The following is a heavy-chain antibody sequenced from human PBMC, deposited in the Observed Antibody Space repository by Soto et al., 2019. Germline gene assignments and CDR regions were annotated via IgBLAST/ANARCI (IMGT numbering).Heavy chain of an antibody. CDR2: ISRDGSST. D-gene: IGHD5-12*01. CDR3: ARESSGYSSYFDY. J-gene: IGHJ4*02. Sequence: GGSLRLSCAGSGLTFSNYWIHWVRQAPGQGLAWVSRISRDGSSTTYADSVKGRFTISRDFAKNTVYLQMNGLTAEDTAVYYCARESSGYSSYFDYWGQGTLVTVSS. V-gene: IGHV3-74*01. CDR1: GLTFSNYW.